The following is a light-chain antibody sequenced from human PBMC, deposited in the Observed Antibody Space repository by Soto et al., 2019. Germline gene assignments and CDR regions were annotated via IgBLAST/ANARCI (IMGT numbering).Light chain of an antibody. V-gene: IGLV2-14*01. CDR2: EVS. CDR3: SSYTSSSPCV. J-gene: IGLJ1*01. Sequence: QSVLTQPASVSGSPGQSITIPRSGTSSDDGGYKYVPWYQQHPGKAPKLMIYEVSNRPSGVSNRFSGSKSGNTASLTISWHQAEDEADYYCSSYTSSSPCVFGTGSKVTGL. CDR1: SSDDGGYKY.